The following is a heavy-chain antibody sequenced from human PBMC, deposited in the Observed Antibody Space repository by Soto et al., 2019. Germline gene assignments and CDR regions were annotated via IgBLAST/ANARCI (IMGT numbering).Heavy chain of an antibody. CDR3: AKAKNDYNWDNRPPFDY. CDR1: GFTLRNYS. CDR2: ISANDVGT. D-gene: IGHD1-20*01. V-gene: IGHV3-23*01. Sequence: LRLSCEASGFTLRNYSMTWVRQAPGKGLEWVSLISANDVGTYYAESVKTRFTISTDQSRNTVYLQMDSLRADDTAIYYCAKAKNDYNWDNRPPFDYWGQGTLVTVSS. J-gene: IGHJ4*02.